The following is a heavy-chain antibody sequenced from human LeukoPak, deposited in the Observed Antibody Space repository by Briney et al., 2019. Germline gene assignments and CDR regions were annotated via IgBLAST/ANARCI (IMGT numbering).Heavy chain of an antibody. D-gene: IGHD3-22*01. Sequence: SVKVSCKASGGTFSSYAISWVRQAPGQGLEWMGGIIPIFGTANYAQKFQGRVTITADESTSTAYMELSSLRSEDTAVYYCARGDLHYYDSSGYPTATDFDYWGQGTLATVSS. CDR2: IIPIFGTA. V-gene: IGHV1-69*13. CDR1: GGTFSSYA. CDR3: ARGDLHYYDSSGYPTATDFDY. J-gene: IGHJ4*02.